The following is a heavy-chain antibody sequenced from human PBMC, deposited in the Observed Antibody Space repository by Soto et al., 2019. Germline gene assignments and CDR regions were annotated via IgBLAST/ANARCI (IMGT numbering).Heavy chain of an antibody. CDR1: GYTFTSYP. Sequence: ASVKVSCKSSGYTFTSYPMHWVLQAPGQRLEWMGWINAGNGNTKYSQKFQGRVTITRDTSASTAYMELSSLRSEDTAVYYCARPNSGSSWRFDYWGQGTLVTVSS. D-gene: IGHD1-26*01. CDR2: INAGNGNT. V-gene: IGHV1-3*01. CDR3: ARPNSGSSWRFDY. J-gene: IGHJ4*02.